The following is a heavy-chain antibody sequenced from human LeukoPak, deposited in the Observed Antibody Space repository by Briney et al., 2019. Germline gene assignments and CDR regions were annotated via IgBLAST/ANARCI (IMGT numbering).Heavy chain of an antibody. CDR2: ISAYNGNT. Sequence: ASVKVSCKASGYIFTSYGISWVRQAPGQGLEWMGWISAYNGNTNYAQKLQGRVTMTTDTSTSTAYMELRSLRSDDTAVYYCARDPSSSSWPPFDYWGQGTLVTVSS. J-gene: IGHJ4*02. V-gene: IGHV1-18*01. CDR1: GYIFTSYG. CDR3: ARDPSSSSWPPFDY. D-gene: IGHD6-13*01.